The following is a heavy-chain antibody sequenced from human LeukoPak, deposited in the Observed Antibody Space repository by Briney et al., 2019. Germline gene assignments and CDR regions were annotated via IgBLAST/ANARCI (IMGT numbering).Heavy chain of an antibody. D-gene: IGHD5-24*01. CDR2: IYYSGST. V-gene: IGHV4-39*07. CDR1: GGSISSSNFY. Sequence: PSETLSLTCTVSGGSISSSNFYWGWIRQPPGKGLEWIGSIYYSGSTYYNPSLKSRVTISVDTSKNQFSLKLSSVTAADTAVYYCAALAGLGYKNWGQGTLVTVSS. CDR3: AALAGLGYKN. J-gene: IGHJ4*02.